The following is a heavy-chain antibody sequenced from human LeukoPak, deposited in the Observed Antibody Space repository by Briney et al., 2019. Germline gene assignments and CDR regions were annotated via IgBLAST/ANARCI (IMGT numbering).Heavy chain of an antibody. CDR1: GFTFSSYW. CDR3: ARGVGYSYGYGAYFDY. Sequence: QPGGSLRLSCAASGFTFSSYWMHWVRQAPGKGLVWVSRINSDGSSTIYADSVKGRFTISRDNAKNTLYLQMNSLRAEDTAVYYCARGVGYSYGYGAYFDYWGQGTLVTVSS. D-gene: IGHD5-18*01. V-gene: IGHV3-74*01. CDR2: INSDGSST. J-gene: IGHJ4*02.